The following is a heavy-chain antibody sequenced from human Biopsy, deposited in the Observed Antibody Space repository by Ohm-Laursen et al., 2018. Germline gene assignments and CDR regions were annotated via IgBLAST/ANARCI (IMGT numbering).Heavy chain of an antibody. D-gene: IGHD6-19*01. CDR3: ARGMRSSGWPYFDS. Sequence: PSQILSLTCTVSGDSVSSGSFYWTWIRQPPGQGLEYIGYIYDRGSTANYNPSLESRVTMSVDMPKNQFSLKLSSVTAADTAIYYCARGMRSSGWPYFDSWGQGTLVTVSS. V-gene: IGHV4-61*01. J-gene: IGHJ4*02. CDR1: GDSVSSGSFY. CDR2: IYDRGSTA.